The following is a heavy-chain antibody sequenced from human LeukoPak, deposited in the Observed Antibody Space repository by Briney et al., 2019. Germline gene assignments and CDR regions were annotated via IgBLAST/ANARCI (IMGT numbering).Heavy chain of an antibody. CDR2: IYYSGST. CDR3: ARLSRRYFDWLFYPDYFDY. D-gene: IGHD3-9*01. V-gene: IGHV4-59*08. J-gene: IGHJ4*02. CDR1: GGSISSYY. Sequence: SETLSLTCTVAGGSISSYYWSWIRQPPGKGLEWIGYIYYSGSTNYNPSLKSRVTISVDTSKNQFSLKLSSVPAADTAVYYCARLSRRYFDWLFYPDYFDYWGQGTQVTVSS.